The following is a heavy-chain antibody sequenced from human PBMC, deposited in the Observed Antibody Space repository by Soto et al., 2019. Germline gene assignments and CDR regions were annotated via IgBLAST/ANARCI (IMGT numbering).Heavy chain of an antibody. CDR3: AKGGAIVAAGTRVYLYNAMDA. V-gene: IGHV1-2*02. D-gene: IGHD1-26*01. Sequence: ASVKVSCKASGYTFTGYYVHWVRQAPGQGLEWMGWINPNSGDTYLAQRFQGRVTMNRDTSIETAYMELRGLTSHDTAEYYCAKGGAIVAAGTRVYLYNAMDAWGQGTTVTVSS. CDR1: GYTFTGYY. CDR2: INPNSGDT. J-gene: IGHJ6*02.